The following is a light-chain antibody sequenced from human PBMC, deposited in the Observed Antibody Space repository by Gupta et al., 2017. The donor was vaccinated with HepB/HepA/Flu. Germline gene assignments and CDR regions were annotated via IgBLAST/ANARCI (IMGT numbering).Light chain of an antibody. CDR3: KQYDQKSM. CDR2: KAS. Sequence: DIQMTQSPSTLSASIGDRVTITCRTSQNINIWLAWYQQKPGKAPKILIHKASDLQRGVPSRLSGSGSGTEFTLSISSMKPDDYTNDYCKQYDQKSMFGQGTKVEIK. J-gene: IGKJ1*01. CDR1: QNINIW. V-gene: IGKV1-5*03.